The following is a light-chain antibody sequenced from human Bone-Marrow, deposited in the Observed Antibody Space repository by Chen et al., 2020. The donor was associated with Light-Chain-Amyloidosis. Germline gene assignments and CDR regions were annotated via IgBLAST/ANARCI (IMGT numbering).Light chain of an antibody. V-gene: IGLV1-47*01. Sequence: QSILIQPPSASGTAGQWVTMSCSGTSSNIGKNHVYWYQQFPGRAPNLLIYVSDQRSSGVPDRFSASKSGISASLAINGLRSEDEADYYCAAWDDSLTGPVFGGGTKLTVL. J-gene: IGLJ3*02. CDR2: VSD. CDR1: SSNIGKNH. CDR3: AAWDDSLTGPV.